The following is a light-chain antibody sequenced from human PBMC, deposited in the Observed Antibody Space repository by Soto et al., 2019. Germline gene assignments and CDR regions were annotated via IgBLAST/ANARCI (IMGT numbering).Light chain of an antibody. CDR2: DEY. J-gene: IGKJ5*01. CDR1: QSFRCL. CDR3: KLTDA. V-gene: IGKV3-11*01. Sequence: ELVLTQSPATLSLSPWERATLTCRASQSFRCLLAGYQLKPGQAPRLLIYDEYNRVTGIPPRFRGSGSGTDFTLTIRSLEPEDFAVYYCKLTDAFGQGTRLEIK.